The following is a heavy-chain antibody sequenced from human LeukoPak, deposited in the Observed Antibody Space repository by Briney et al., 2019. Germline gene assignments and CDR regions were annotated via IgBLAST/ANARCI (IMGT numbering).Heavy chain of an antibody. CDR2: ISGGGDIT. CDR1: GFNFVNHA. CDR3: VREDTPATANY. J-gene: IGHJ4*02. D-gene: IGHD2-21*02. V-gene: IGHV3-23*01. Sequence: GGSLRLSCAASGFNFVNHAMSWVRQTAGKGLEWVSAISGGGDITYYADSVKGRFTISRDNSKDTLFLQMHSLRPGDTAVYYCVREDTPATANYWGQGTLVTISS.